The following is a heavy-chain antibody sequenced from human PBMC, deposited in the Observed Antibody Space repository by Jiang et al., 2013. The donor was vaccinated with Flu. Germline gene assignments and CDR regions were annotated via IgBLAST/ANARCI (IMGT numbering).Heavy chain of an antibody. CDR3: ARGDIVSAELGYDYYGLDV. CDR2: IYPSGST. D-gene: IGHD5/OR15-5a*01. Sequence: GSGLVKPSQTLSLTCSVSGGSINSGSSYWSWMRLPAGKGLEWVGRIYPSGSTSYNPSLKSRVTISVDTSKNQFSLELDSVTAADTAVYYCARGDIVSAELGYDYYGLDVWGQGTTVSVSS. J-gene: IGHJ6*02. CDR1: GGSINSGSSY. V-gene: IGHV4-61*02.